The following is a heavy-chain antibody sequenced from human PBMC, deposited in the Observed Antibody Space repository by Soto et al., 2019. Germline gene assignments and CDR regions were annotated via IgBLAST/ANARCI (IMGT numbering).Heavy chain of an antibody. J-gene: IGHJ6*02. CDR1: GYTFTGYY. V-gene: IGHV1-2*02. CDR3: ARMNADTYSHYYAMDV. D-gene: IGHD5-18*01. CDR2: INPNSGGT. Sequence: ASVKVSCKASGYTFTGYYMHWVRQAPGQGLEWMGWINPNSGGTNYAQKFQSRLTISTDTSGTQVVLTMTNMDPVDTGTYYCARMNADTYSHYYAMDVWGQGTTVTVSS.